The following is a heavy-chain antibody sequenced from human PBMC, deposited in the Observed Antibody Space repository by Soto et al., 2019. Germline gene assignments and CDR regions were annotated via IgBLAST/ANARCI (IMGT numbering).Heavy chain of an antibody. CDR3: ARSVAVPCAHIDY. V-gene: IGHV4-59*01. CDR1: GGSISGSY. D-gene: IGHD2-21*01. CDR2: VYYTGGT. Sequence: QVQLQESGPGLVKPSETLSLTCSVSGGSISGSYWSWIRQSPGKGLEWLGYVYYTGGTNYSPSLRSRVSISVDTSKNEFSLRLSSVTAADTAVYFCARSVAVPCAHIDYWGQGTQVTVSS. J-gene: IGHJ4*02.